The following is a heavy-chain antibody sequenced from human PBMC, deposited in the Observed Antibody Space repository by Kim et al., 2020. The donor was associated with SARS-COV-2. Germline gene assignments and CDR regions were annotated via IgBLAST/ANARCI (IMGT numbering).Heavy chain of an antibody. CDR3: ARRKWLRGDFQD. J-gene: IGHJ1*01. D-gene: IGHD3-22*01. CDR1: GGSISSYF. CDR2: IYYSGST. V-gene: IGHV4-59*08. Sequence: SETLSLTCTVSGGSISSYFWSWIRQPPGKGLEWIGYIYYSGSTNYNPSLKSRVTVSVDTSKNQFSLKLSSVTAADTAVYYCARRKWLRGDFQDWGQGTLGTVPS.